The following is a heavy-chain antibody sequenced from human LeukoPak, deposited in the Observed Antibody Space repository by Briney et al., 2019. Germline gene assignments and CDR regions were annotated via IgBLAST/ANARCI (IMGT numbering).Heavy chain of an antibody. CDR2: IRSKANSYAT. CDR3: TCSSSSPPEY. J-gene: IGHJ4*02. CDR1: GFTFSGSA. V-gene: IGHV3-73*01. Sequence: PAGSLRLSCAASGFTFSGSAMHWVRQASGKGLEWVGRIRSKANSYATAYAASVKGRFIISRDDSKNTAYLQMNSLKTEDTAVYYCTCSSSSPPEYWGQGTLVTVSS. D-gene: IGHD2-2*01.